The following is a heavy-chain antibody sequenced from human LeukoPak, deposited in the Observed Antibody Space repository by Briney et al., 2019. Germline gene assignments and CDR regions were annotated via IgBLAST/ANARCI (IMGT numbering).Heavy chain of an antibody. J-gene: IGHJ5*02. V-gene: IGHV1-69*13. CDR1: GGTFSSYA. D-gene: IGHD3-16*02. Sequence: GASVKVSCKASGGTFSSYAISWVRQAPGQGLEWMGGIIPIFGTANYAQKFQGRVTITADESTSTAYMELSSLRSEDTAVYYCAREHDYVWGSYRPNWFDPWGQGTLVTVSS. CDR2: IIPIFGTA. CDR3: AREHDYVWGSYRPNWFDP.